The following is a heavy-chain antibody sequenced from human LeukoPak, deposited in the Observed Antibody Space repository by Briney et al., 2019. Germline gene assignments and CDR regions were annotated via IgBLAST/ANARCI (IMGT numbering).Heavy chain of an antibody. D-gene: IGHD3-22*01. Sequence: ASVTVSFTASGYTFTSYGISWVRQAPGQGLEWMGWISAYNGNTNYAQKLQGRVTMTTDTSTSTAYMELRSLRSDDTAVYYCARAPWGYYDSRGEPNFDYWGQGTLVTVSS. CDR1: GYTFTSYG. CDR3: ARAPWGYYDSRGEPNFDY. J-gene: IGHJ4*02. CDR2: ISAYNGNT. V-gene: IGHV1-18*01.